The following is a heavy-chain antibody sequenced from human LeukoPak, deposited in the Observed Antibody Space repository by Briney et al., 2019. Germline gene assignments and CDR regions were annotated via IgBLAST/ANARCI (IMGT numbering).Heavy chain of an antibody. CDR3: ANLGLGIVVAQGAFDI. D-gene: IGHD3-22*01. CDR1: GFTVSSNY. CDR2: IYSGGST. Sequence: GGSLRLSCAASGFTVSSNYMSWVRQAPGKGLEWVSVIYSGGSTYYADSVKGRFTISRDNSKNTVYLQMNSLRAEDTAVYYCANLGLGIVVAQGAFDIWGQGTMVTVSS. J-gene: IGHJ3*02. V-gene: IGHV3-53*01.